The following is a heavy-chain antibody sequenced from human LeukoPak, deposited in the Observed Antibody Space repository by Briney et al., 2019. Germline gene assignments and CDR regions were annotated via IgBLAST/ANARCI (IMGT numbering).Heavy chain of an antibody. J-gene: IGHJ4*02. CDR2: ISWNSGSI. D-gene: IGHD3-16*02. CDR3: AKDTRPMITFGGVIVE. CDR1: GFTFDDYA. Sequence: GGSLRLSCAASGFTFDDYAMHWVRQAPGKGLEWVSGISWNSGSIGYADSVKGRFTISRDNAKNSLYLQMNSLRAEDTALYYCAKDTRPMITFGGVIVEWGQGTLVTVSS. V-gene: IGHV3-9*01.